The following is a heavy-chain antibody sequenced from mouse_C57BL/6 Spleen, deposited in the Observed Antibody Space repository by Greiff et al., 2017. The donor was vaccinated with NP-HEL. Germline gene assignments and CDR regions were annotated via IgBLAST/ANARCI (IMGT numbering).Heavy chain of an antibody. V-gene: IGHV1-82*01. CDR3: ARSGDVMDY. CDR2: IYPGDGDT. Sequence: VQLVESGPELVKPGASVKISCKASGYAFSSSWMNWVKQRPGKGLEWIGRIYPGDGDTNYNGKFKGKATLTADKSSSTAYMQLSSLTSEDSAVYFCARSGDVMDYWGQGTSVTVSS. CDR1: GYAFSSSW. J-gene: IGHJ4*01. D-gene: IGHD3-1*01.